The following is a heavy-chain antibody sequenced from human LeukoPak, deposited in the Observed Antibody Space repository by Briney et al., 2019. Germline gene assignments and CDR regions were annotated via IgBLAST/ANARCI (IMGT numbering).Heavy chain of an antibody. J-gene: IGHJ4*02. CDR2: INPSGSSA. CDR1: GYMFSDYY. V-gene: IGHV1-46*01. CDR3: ARDVVTSTTSAVLDY. D-gene: IGHD1/OR15-1a*01. Sequence: ASVKVSCKTSGYMFSDYYMHWVRQAPGQGLEWVGIINPSGSSAKYAQKFQGRVFMTRDTSASTVYLELDSLTSEDTAIYYCARDVVTSTTSAVLDYWGQGTLVTVSS.